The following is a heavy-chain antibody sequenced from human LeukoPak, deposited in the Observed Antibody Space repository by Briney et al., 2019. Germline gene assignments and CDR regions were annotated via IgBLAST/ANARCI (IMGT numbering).Heavy chain of an antibody. CDR3: ARAIVVVVAATEYYFDY. Sequence: ASVKVSCKASGYTFTGHYMHWVRQAPGQGLEWMGWINPNSGGTNYAQKFQGRVTMTRDTSISTAYMELSRLRSDDTAVYYCARAIVVVVAATEYYFDYWGQGTLVTVSS. CDR2: INPNSGGT. J-gene: IGHJ4*02. CDR1: GYTFTGHY. D-gene: IGHD2-15*01. V-gene: IGHV1-2*02.